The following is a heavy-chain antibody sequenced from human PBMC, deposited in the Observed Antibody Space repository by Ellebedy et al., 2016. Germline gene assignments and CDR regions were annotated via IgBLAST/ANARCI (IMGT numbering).Heavy chain of an antibody. CDR2: IDTNTGKA. Sequence: ASVKVSCKASGYTFTGYSLNWLRQAPGQGLEWMGWIDTNTGKATYAQGFTGRFVFSLDTSVTTAYLQITSLKAEDTAVYYCARDRRVGSYDYWGQGTLVTVSS. CDR1: GYTFTGYS. V-gene: IGHV7-4-1*02. D-gene: IGHD1-26*01. CDR3: ARDRRVGSYDY. J-gene: IGHJ4*02.